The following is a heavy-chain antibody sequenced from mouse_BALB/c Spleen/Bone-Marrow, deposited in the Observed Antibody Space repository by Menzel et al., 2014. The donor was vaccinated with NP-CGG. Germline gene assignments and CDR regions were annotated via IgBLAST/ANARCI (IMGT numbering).Heavy chain of an antibody. CDR2: IDPENGDT. J-gene: IGHJ2*01. CDR1: GFNINDYY. CDR3: NADPIT. V-gene: IGHV14-4*02. Sequence: EVQLQQSGAELVRSGASVKLSCTASGFNINDYYMHWVKQRPEQGLEWIGWIDPENGDTEYAPKFQGKATMTVDTSSNTAYLQLSSLTSKDTGVYYCNADPITWGQGTTLTVSS.